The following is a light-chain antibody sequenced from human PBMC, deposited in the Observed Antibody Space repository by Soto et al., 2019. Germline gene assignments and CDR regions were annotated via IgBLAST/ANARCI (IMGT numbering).Light chain of an antibody. V-gene: IGLV2-23*01. CDR2: EGS. CDR1: SSDVGSYNL. CDR3: CSYAGSSSSP. J-gene: IGLJ2*01. Sequence: QSALTQPASVSGSPGQSITISCTGTSSDVGSYNLVSWYQQHPGKAPKLMIYEGSKRPSGVSNRFSGSKSGNTASLTIAGLQAEDEADYYCCSYAGSSSSPFGEGAKLTVL.